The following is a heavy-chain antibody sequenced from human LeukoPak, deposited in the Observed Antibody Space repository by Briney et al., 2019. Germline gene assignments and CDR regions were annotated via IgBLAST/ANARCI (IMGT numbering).Heavy chain of an antibody. J-gene: IGHJ5*02. CDR1: GGSITSSSYY. D-gene: IGHD6-6*01. CDR3: ARRGGYSSSNWFDP. CDR2: ISYSGST. V-gene: IGHV4-39*01. Sequence: SETLSLTCTVSGGSITSSSYYWGWIRQPPGKGLEWIASISYSGSTYYNPSLKSRVTISVDTSKNQFSLKLSSVTAADTAVYYCARRGGYSSSNWFDPWGQGTLVTVSS.